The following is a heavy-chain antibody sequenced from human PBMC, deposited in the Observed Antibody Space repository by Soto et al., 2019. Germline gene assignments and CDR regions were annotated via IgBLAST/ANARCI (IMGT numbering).Heavy chain of an antibody. J-gene: IGHJ4*02. CDR1: GFTFSRYS. V-gene: IGHV3-21*01. Sequence: GGSLRLSCAASGFTFSRYSMNWVRPAPGKGLEWVSSISRTTNYIYYADSMKGRFTVSRDNAKNSVYLDMNSLSAEDTDVYYCARESEDLTSNFDYWVEGTLVTVSS. CDR3: ARESEDLTSNFDY. CDR2: ISRTTNYI.